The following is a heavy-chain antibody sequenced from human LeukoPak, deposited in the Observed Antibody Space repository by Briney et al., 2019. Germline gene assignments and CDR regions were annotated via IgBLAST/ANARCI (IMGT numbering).Heavy chain of an antibody. V-gene: IGHV3-11*04. CDR3: ARAGHADSFDY. J-gene: IGHJ4*02. CDR2: ISTTSRTI. CDR1: GFTFSDYY. D-gene: IGHD2-21*01. Sequence: PGGSLRLSCAASGFTFSDYYMSWIRQAPGKGVEGVSYISTTSRTIHYADSVKGRFTISRDNAKNSLYLQMNSLRAEDTAVYYCARAGHADSFDYWGQGALVTVSS.